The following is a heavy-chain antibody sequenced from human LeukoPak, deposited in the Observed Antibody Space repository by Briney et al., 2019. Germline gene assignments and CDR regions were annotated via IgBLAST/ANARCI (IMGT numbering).Heavy chain of an antibody. CDR2: INPNSGGT. Sequence: ASVKVSCKASGGTFSSYAISWVRQAPGQGLEWMGWINPNSGGTNYAQKFQGRVTMTRDTSISTAYMELSRLRSDDTAVYYCAPSDTYYFDYWGQGTLVTVSS. CDR3: APSDTYYFDY. CDR1: GGTFSSYA. V-gene: IGHV1-2*02. J-gene: IGHJ4*02. D-gene: IGHD3-16*01.